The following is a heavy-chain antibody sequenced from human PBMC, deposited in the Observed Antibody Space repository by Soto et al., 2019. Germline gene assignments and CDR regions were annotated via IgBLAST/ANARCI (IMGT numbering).Heavy chain of an antibody. Sequence: ASVKVSCKASGYTFTGYYMHWVRQAPGQGLEWMGWINPNSGGTNYAQKFQGWVTMTRDTSISTAYMELSRLRSDDTAVYYCARVTFYSGSHYGMDVWGQGTTVTDSS. CDR2: INPNSGGT. V-gene: IGHV1-2*04. CDR1: GYTFTGYY. J-gene: IGHJ6*02. CDR3: ARVTFYSGSHYGMDV. D-gene: IGHD1-26*01.